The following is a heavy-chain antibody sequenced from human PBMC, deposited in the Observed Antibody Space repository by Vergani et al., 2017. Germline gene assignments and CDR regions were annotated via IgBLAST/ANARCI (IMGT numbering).Heavy chain of an antibody. Sequence: EVQLVESGGGLVQPGGSLRLSCAASGFTFSSYWMSWVRQAPGKGLEWVANIKQDGSEKYYVDSVKGRFTISRDNAKNSLYLQMNSLRAEDTAVYYCARDGHANVGFPYGDYVAYGGQGTLVTVSS. CDR3: ARDGHANVGFPYGDYVAY. CDR2: IKQDGSEK. J-gene: IGHJ4*02. V-gene: IGHV3-7*01. D-gene: IGHD4-17*01. CDR1: GFTFSSYW.